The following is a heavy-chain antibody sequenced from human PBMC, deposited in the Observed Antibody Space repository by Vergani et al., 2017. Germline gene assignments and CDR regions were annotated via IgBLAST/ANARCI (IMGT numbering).Heavy chain of an antibody. CDR2: IGTAGDP. V-gene: IGHV3-13*05. CDR1: GFTFSSYD. CDR3: ARGAYDILTGYYYFDY. D-gene: IGHD3-9*01. Sequence: EVQLVESGGGLVQPGGSLRLSCAASGFTFSSYDMHWVHQATGKGLEWVSAIGTAGDPYYPGSVKGRFTISRENAKNSLYLQMNSLRAGDTAVYYCARGAYDILTGYYYFDYWGQGTLVTVSS. J-gene: IGHJ4*02.